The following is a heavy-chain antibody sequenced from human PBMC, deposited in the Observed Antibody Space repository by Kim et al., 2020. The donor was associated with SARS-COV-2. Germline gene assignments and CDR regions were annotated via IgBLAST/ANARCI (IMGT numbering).Heavy chain of an antibody. Sequence: ASVKVSCKASGYTFTSYGISWVRQAPGQGLEWMGWISAYNGNTNYAQKLQGRVTMTTDTSTSTAYMELRSLRSDDTAVYYCAREGGHLTYYDFWTGGAFDIWGQGTMVTVSS. V-gene: IGHV1-18*01. J-gene: IGHJ3*02. CDR3: AREGGHLTYYDFWTGGAFDI. D-gene: IGHD3-3*01. CDR1: GYTFTSYG. CDR2: ISAYNGNT.